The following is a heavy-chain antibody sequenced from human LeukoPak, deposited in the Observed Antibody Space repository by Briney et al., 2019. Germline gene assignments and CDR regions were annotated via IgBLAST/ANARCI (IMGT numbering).Heavy chain of an antibody. CDR3: ARGSSSWYDY. Sequence: PGGSLRLSCAASGFTFSSYSMNWVRQAPGKGLEWVSSISSSRSYIYYADSVKGRFTISRDNAKNTLYLQMNSLRAEDTAVYYCARGSSSWYDYWGQGTLVTVSS. J-gene: IGHJ4*02. CDR1: GFTFSSYS. D-gene: IGHD6-13*01. V-gene: IGHV3-21*01. CDR2: ISSSRSYI.